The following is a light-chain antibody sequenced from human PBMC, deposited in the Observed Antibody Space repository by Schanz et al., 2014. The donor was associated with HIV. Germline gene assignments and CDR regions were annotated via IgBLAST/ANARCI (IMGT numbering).Light chain of an antibody. J-gene: IGLJ2*01. CDR3: QSYDSSLRASV. Sequence: QSALTQPASVSGSPGQSVTISCTGTSSDVGGYNYVSWYQQQPGKAPKLMIFDVSKRPSGVPDRFSGSKSGTSASLAISGLRAEDEADYYCQSYDSSLRASVFGGGTKLTVL. V-gene: IGLV2-11*01. CDR1: SSDVGGYNY. CDR2: DVS.